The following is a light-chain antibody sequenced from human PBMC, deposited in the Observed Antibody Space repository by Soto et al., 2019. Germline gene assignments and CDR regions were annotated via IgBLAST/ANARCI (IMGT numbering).Light chain of an antibody. CDR3: ATWDDSLSGPL. Sequence: QSVLTQPPSASGTPGQRVTISCSGSNSNIGGNYVYWYQQLPGTAPKLLIYKDNQRPSGVPDRFSGSKSDTSASLAISGLRSEDEGDYYCATWDDSLSGPLFGGGTKVTVL. CDR1: NSNIGGNY. J-gene: IGLJ3*02. CDR2: KDN. V-gene: IGLV1-47*01.